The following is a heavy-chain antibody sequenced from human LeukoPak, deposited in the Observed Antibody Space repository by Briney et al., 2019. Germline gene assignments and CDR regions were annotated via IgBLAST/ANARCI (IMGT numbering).Heavy chain of an antibody. Sequence: PGGSLRLSCAASGFTFTSYAMSWVRQAPEKGLEWISSISTSGDTTYYADSVKGRFTISRDNSKNTLFLQMNSLRAEDSAVYYCASRPGPERLFSFDHWGQGTLVPVSS. CDR1: GFTFTSYA. CDR3: ASRPGPERLFSFDH. D-gene: IGHD1-14*01. J-gene: IGHJ4*02. CDR2: ISTSGDTT. V-gene: IGHV3-23*01.